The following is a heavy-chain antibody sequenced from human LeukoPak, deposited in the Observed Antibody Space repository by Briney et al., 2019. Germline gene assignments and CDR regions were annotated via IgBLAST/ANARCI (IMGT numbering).Heavy chain of an antibody. V-gene: IGHV1-24*01. CDR1: GYTLTELS. J-gene: IGHJ5*02. CDR3: AREIVVVPAAMGPNWFDP. D-gene: IGHD2-2*01. Sequence: ASVKVSCKVSGYTLTELSMHWVRQAPGKGLEWMGGFDPEDGETIYAQKFQGRVTMTRDMSTSTVYMELSSLRSEDTAVYYCAREIVVVPAAMGPNWFDPWGQGTLVTVSS. CDR2: FDPEDGET.